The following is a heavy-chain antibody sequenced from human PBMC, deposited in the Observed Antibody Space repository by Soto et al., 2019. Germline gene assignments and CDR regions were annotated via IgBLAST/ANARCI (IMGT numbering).Heavy chain of an antibody. CDR2: ISGSGGST. Sequence: GGSLRLSCAASGFTFSSYAMSWVRQAPGKGLEWVSAISGSGGSTYYADSVKGRFTISRDNSKNTLYLQMNSLRAEDTAVYYCAKKTAPVRGVINYYGMDVWGQGTTVTVSS. D-gene: IGHD3-10*01. V-gene: IGHV3-23*01. CDR3: AKKTAPVRGVINYYGMDV. J-gene: IGHJ6*02. CDR1: GFTFSSYA.